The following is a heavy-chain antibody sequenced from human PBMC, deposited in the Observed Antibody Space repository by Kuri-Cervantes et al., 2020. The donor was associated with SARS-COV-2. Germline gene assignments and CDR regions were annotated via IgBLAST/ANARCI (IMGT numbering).Heavy chain of an antibody. CDR1: GFTFSVYD. D-gene: IGHD1-14*01. Sequence: GESLKISCAAAGFTFSVYDMHWVRQATGKGLEWVSAIGTSGDTYYPGSVQGRFTISRENSKNTLYLQMNSLRAEDTAVYYCARDSVAEHYYYGMDAWGQGTTVTVSS. J-gene: IGHJ6*02. CDR3: ARDSVAEHYYYGMDA. CDR2: IGTSGDT. V-gene: IGHV3-13*01.